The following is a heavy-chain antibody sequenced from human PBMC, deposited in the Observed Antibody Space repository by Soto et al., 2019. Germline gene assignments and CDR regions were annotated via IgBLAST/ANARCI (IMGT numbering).Heavy chain of an antibody. CDR1: GFSLTTDRVG. J-gene: IGHJ4*02. V-gene: IGHV2-5*02. D-gene: IGHD1-26*01. CDR2: IYWDDTK. CDR3: AHAYGGRSLY. Sequence: QITLKESGPTLVKPTQTLTLTCTFSGFSLTTDRVGVGWIRQPPGEALEWLAVIYWDDTKTYRPSLESRLTIPKVTSKNLVPLTMTNMDSVDTATYYCAHAYGGRSLYWGQGTLVTVSS.